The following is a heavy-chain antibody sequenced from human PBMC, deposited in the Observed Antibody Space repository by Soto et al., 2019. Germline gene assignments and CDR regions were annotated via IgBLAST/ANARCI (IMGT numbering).Heavy chain of an antibody. CDR2: LYKSATT. D-gene: IGHD2-15*01. CDR1: GDSISTVDYF. Sequence: SETLSLTCSVSGDSISTVDYFWAWIRQPPGQALEYIGYLYKSATTYYNPSFESRFAISLDTSKSQFSLNVSSMTAADTAVYFCARGRYCLTGRCFPNWLDSWGEGTQVTVSS. J-gene: IGHJ5*01. CDR3: ARGRYCLTGRCFPNWLDS. V-gene: IGHV4-30-4*08.